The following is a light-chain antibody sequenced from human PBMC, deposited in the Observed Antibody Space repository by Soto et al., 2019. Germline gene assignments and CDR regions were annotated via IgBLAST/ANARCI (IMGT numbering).Light chain of an antibody. Sequence: VLTQPPSVSAAPGQKVTISCSGSSSNIGGNSVSWYQQLPGTAPKLLIYDDNKRPSGIPDRFSGSKSGTSATLGITGFQTGDEADYFCGSWDSSLSAYVFGTGTKVTV. CDR2: DDN. J-gene: IGLJ1*01. CDR3: GSWDSSLSAYV. V-gene: IGLV1-51*01. CDR1: SSNIGGNS.